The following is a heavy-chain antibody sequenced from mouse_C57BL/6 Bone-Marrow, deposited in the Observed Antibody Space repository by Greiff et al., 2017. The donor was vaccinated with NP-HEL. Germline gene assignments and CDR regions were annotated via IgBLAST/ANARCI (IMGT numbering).Heavy chain of an antibody. D-gene: IGHD2-3*01. CDR1: GFTFSSYA. Sequence: EVQVVESGGGLVKPGGSLKLSCAASGFTFSSYAMSWVRQTPEKRLEWVATISDGGSYTYYPDNVKGRFTISRDNAKNNLYLQMSHLKSEDTAMYYCARDGGDGYDYAMDYWGQGTSVTVSS. CDR2: ISDGGSYT. J-gene: IGHJ4*01. V-gene: IGHV5-4*01. CDR3: ARDGGDGYDYAMDY.